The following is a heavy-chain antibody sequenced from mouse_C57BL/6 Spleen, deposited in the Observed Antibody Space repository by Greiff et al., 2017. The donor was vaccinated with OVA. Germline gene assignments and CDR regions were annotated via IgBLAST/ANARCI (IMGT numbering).Heavy chain of an antibody. CDR1: GYTFTSYW. D-gene: IGHD2-12*01. J-gene: IGHJ3*01. CDR2: IHPNSGST. CDR3: ARKGYSHDWFAY. Sequence: QVQLQQPGAELVKPGASVKLSCKASGYTFTSYWIHWVKQRPGQGLEWIGMIHPNSGSTNYNEKFKSKATLTVDKSSSTAYMQLSSLTSEDSAVYYCARKGYSHDWFAYWGQGTLVTVSS. V-gene: IGHV1-64*01.